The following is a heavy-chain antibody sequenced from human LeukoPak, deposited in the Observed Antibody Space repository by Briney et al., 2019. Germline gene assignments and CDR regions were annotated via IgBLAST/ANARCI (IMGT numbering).Heavy chain of an antibody. Sequence: SETLSLTCTVSGGSISSYYWGWIRQPPGKGLEWIGYIYYNGSTNYNPSLKSRVTISVDTSKNQFSLKLSSVTAADTAVYYCVSAYCSSTSCPIDYWGQGTLVTVSS. D-gene: IGHD2-2*01. CDR3: VSAYCSSTSCPIDY. CDR1: GGSISSYY. J-gene: IGHJ4*02. CDR2: IYYNGST. V-gene: IGHV4-59*01.